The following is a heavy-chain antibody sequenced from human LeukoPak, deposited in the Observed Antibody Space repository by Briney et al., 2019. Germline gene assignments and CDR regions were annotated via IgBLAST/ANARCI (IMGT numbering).Heavy chain of an antibody. CDR1: GGSFSGYY. Sequence: PSETLSLTCAVYGGSFSGYYWSWIRQPPGKGLEWIGEINHSGSTNYNPSLKSRVTISVDTSKNQFSLKLSSVTAADTAVYYCARGRDSGDWFDPWGQGTLVTVSS. CDR2: INHSGST. CDR3: ARGRDSGDWFDP. J-gene: IGHJ5*02. V-gene: IGHV4-34*01. D-gene: IGHD6-19*01.